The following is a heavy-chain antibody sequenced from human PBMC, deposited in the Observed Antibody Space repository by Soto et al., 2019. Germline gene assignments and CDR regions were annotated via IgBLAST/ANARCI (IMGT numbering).Heavy chain of an antibody. CDR1: GGTFGSYA. J-gene: IGHJ6*02. V-gene: IGHV1-69*01. D-gene: IGHD2-15*01. Sequence: VKLSCKAPGGTFGSYAISWVRQSPGQRLVWLGGLMPIFGTANYTQKFQSRVTITADESTSTAYMEPSSLRSEDTAVYYCARGIVVVVAATHDYYYYGMDVWGQGTMVTVSS. CDR2: LMPIFGTA. CDR3: ARGIVVVVAATHDYYYYGMDV.